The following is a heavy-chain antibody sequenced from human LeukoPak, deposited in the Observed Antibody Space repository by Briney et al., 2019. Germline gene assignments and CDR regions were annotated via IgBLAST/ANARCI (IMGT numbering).Heavy chain of an antibody. V-gene: IGHV1-18*01. J-gene: IGHJ4*02. D-gene: IGHD3-3*01. CDR3: ARGRAYDFWSGYYTGINDY. CDR1: GYTFTSYG. Sequence: AASVKVSCKASGYTFTSYGISWVRQAPGQGLEWMGWISAYNGNTNYAQKLQGRVTMTTDTSTSTAYMELRSLRSDDTAVYYCARGRAYDFWSGYYTGINDYWGQGTLVTVSS. CDR2: ISAYNGNT.